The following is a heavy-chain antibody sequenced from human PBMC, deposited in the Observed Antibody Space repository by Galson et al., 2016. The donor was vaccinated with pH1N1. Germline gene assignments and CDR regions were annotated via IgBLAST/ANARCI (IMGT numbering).Heavy chain of an antibody. CDR2: IYWDDDK. CDR1: GFSLTTTGVG. Sequence: PALVKPTQILTLTCTFSGFSLTTTGVGVGWIRQPPGKALEWLAVIYWDDDKRYSPSLKSRLTITKDTSKNQVVLTMTNMYPVDTATYYCAHIVSSRSTNFGVVFINDAFDMWGQGTMVTVSS. V-gene: IGHV2-5*02. D-gene: IGHD3-3*01. J-gene: IGHJ3*02. CDR3: AHIVSSRSTNFGVVFINDAFDM.